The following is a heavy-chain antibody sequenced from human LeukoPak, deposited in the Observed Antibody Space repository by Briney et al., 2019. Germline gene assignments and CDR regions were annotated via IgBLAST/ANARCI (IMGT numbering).Heavy chain of an antibody. J-gene: IGHJ4*02. CDR3: ARSNYYGSGSYYMDVGFDY. CDR2: IYYSGST. Sequence: SETLSLTCTVSGGSISSGDYYWSWIRQPPGKGLEWIGYIYYSGSTYYNPSLKGRVTISVDTSKNQFSLKLSSVTAADTAVYYCARSNYYGSGSYYMDVGFDYWGQGTLVTVSS. V-gene: IGHV4-30-4*01. D-gene: IGHD3-10*01. CDR1: GGSISSGDYY.